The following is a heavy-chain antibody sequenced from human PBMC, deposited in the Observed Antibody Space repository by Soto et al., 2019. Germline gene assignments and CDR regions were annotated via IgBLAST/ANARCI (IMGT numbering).Heavy chain of an antibody. Sequence: EVQLVESGGGLVKPGGSLRLSCAASGFTFSSYSMNWVRQAPGKGLEWVSSISSSSSYIYYADSVKGRFTISRDNAKNSLFRQMNSLRAEDTAVYYCASAYYYDSSGYYRAYDAFDIWGQGTMVTVSS. CDR2: ISSSSSYI. J-gene: IGHJ3*02. CDR3: ASAYYYDSSGYYRAYDAFDI. D-gene: IGHD3-22*01. V-gene: IGHV3-21*01. CDR1: GFTFSSYS.